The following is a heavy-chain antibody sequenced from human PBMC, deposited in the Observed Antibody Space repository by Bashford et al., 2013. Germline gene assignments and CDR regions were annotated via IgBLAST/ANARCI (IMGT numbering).Heavy chain of an antibody. CDR2: ISSSSYYI. CDR3: ARVHSSGHSYGMDV. J-gene: IGHJ6*02. CDR1: GFTFSSYS. V-gene: IGHV3-21*01. Sequence: GSLRLSCVASGFTFSSYSMNWVRQAPGKGLEWFSSISSSSYYIYYADSVKGRFTTSRDNAKNSLYLQMNSLRAEDTAVYYCARVHSSGHSYGMDVWGQGTTVTVSS. D-gene: IGHD3-22*01.